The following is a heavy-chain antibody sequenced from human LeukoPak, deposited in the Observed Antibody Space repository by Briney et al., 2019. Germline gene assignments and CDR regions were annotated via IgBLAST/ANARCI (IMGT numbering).Heavy chain of an antibody. CDR1: GYTFTGYY. CDR2: INPNSGGT. CDR3: ATDEIRVGAVFDY. J-gene: IGHJ4*02. D-gene: IGHD1-26*01. Sequence: ASVKVSCKASGYTFTGYYMHWVRQAPGQGLEWMGWINPNSGGTNYAQKLQGRVTMTTDTSTSTAYMELRSLRSDDTAMYYCATDEIRVGAVFDYWGQGTLVTVSS. V-gene: IGHV1-2*02.